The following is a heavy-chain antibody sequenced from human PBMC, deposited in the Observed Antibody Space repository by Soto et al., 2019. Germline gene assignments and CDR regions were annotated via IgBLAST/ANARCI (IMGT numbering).Heavy chain of an antibody. CDR2: IWYDGSNK. Sequence: QVQLVESGGGVVQPGRSLRLSCAASGFTFSSYGMHWVRQAPGKGLEWVAVIWYDGSNKYYADSVKGRFTISRDNSKNTLYLQMTSLRAEDTAVYYCRRVRGFSSPSPYCYYLDVWCKGTTVTVSS. D-gene: IGHD6-13*01. V-gene: IGHV3-33*01. CDR1: GFTFSSYG. CDR3: RRVRGFSSPSPYCYYLDV. J-gene: IGHJ6*03.